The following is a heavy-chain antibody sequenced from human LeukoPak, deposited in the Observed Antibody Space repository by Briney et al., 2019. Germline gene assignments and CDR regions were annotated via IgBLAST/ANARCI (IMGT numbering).Heavy chain of an antibody. J-gene: IGHJ3*01. Sequence: ASVKVSCKASGYTFSGNNIHWVRQAPGHGLEWMGWINSNTGVTGYAQKFQGRVTMTRDTSISTAYMELGGLISDDTAVYYWARDRALWFMDGGSDAFDVWGQGTRVTVSS. D-gene: IGHD2-8*02. CDR2: INSNTGVT. CDR1: GYTFSGNN. CDR3: ARDRALWFMDGGSDAFDV. V-gene: IGHV1-2*02.